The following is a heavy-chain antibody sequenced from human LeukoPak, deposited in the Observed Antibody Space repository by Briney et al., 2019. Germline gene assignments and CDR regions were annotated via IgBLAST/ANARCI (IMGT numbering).Heavy chain of an antibody. CDR1: GFTFSSYA. Sequence: GGSLRLSCAASGFTFSSYAMHWVRQAPGKGLEWVAVISYDGSNKYYADSVKGRFTISRDNSKNTLYLQMNSLRAEDTAVHYCARTLFRWELLPLLDYWGQGTLVTVSS. CDR2: ISYDGSNK. CDR3: ARTLFRWELLPLLDY. J-gene: IGHJ4*02. V-gene: IGHV3-30-3*01. D-gene: IGHD1-26*01.